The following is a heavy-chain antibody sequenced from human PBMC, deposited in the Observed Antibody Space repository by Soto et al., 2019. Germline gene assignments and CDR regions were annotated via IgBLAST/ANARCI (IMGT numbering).Heavy chain of an antibody. CDR1: GYTFTSYG. J-gene: IGHJ4*02. D-gene: IGHD3-10*01. CDR2: ISAYNGNT. CDR3: ARDRGYYGSGSYGDGRKPFDY. V-gene: IGHV1-18*01. Sequence: QVQLVQSGAEVKKPGASVKVSCKASGYTFTSYGISWVRQAPGQGLEWMGWISAYNGNTNYAEKLQGRVTMTTDTSTSTAYMELRSLRSDDTAVYYCARDRGYYGSGSYGDGRKPFDYWGQGTLVTVSS.